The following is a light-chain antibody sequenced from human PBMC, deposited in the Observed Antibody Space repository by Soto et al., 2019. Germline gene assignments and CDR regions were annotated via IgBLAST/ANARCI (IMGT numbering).Light chain of an antibody. J-gene: IGLJ1*01. CDR3: CSYTSSTSYV. Sequence: QSALTQPASVSGSPGQSITISCPGTSSDVGGYNFVTWYQQYPGKAPKLVIHDVTRRPSGVSNRFSGSKSGTTASLTISGLQAEDEADYYCCSYTSSTSYVFGTGTKVTVL. V-gene: IGLV2-14*01. CDR2: DVT. CDR1: SSDVGGYNF.